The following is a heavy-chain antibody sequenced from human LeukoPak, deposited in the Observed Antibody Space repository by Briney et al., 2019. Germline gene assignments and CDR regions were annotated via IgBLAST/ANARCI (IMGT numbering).Heavy chain of an antibody. Sequence: SETLSLTCIVPGDSLSIYYWSWIRQPAGKGLEWIGRIYTRGSTNYNPSLKSRVTMSVDTSKNQFSLKLSSVTAADTAVYYCAREDCQRVGSVFDYWGQGTLVTVSS. CDR2: IYTRGST. CDR3: AREDCQRVGSVFDY. V-gene: IGHV4-4*07. D-gene: IGHD2-21*02. CDR1: GDSLSIYY. J-gene: IGHJ4*02.